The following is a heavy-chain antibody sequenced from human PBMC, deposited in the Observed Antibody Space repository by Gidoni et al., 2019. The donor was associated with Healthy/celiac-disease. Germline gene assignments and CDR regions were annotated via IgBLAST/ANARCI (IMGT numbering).Heavy chain of an antibody. CDR3: ARDEGGCSSTSCYTGYYYYGMDV. CDR1: GGTFSRYA. D-gene: IGHD2-2*02. Sequence: QVQLVQSGAEVKKPGSSVKVSCKASGGTFSRYAISWVRQAPGQGLEWMGGIIPIFGTANYAQKFQGRVTITADKSTSTAYMELSSLRSEDTAVYYCARDEGGCSSTSCYTGYYYYGMDVWGQGTTVTVSS. CDR2: IIPIFGTA. J-gene: IGHJ6*02. V-gene: IGHV1-69*06.